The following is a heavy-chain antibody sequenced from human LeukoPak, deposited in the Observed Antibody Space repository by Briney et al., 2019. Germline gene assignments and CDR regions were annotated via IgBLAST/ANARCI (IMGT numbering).Heavy chain of an antibody. V-gene: IGHV4-4*02. CDR3: ARLRVGATGDFDY. J-gene: IGHJ4*02. Sequence: SGTLSLTCAVSGGSISSSNWWSWVRQPPGEGLEWIGEIYHSGSTNYNPSLKSRVTISVDKSKNQFSLKLSSVTAADTAVYYCARLRVGATGDFDYWGQGTLVTVSS. CDR1: GGSISSSNW. D-gene: IGHD1-26*01. CDR2: IYHSGST.